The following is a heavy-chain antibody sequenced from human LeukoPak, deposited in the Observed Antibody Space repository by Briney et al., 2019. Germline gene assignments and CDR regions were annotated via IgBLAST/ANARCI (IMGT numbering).Heavy chain of an antibody. CDR2: IYYSGST. CDR3: ARDSGSEQWLVQRMRYFQH. Sequence: SETLSLTCTVSGGSISSGGYYWSWIRQHPGKGLEWIGYIYYSGSTYYNPSLKSRVTISVDTSKNQFSLKLSSVTAADTAVYYCARDSGSEQWLVQRMRYFQHWGQGTLVTVSS. V-gene: IGHV4-31*03. D-gene: IGHD6-19*01. J-gene: IGHJ1*01. CDR1: GGSISSGGYY.